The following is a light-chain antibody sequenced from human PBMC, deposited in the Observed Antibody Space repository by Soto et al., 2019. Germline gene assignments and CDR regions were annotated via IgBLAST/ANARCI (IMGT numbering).Light chain of an antibody. CDR2: KAS. V-gene: IGKV1-5*03. CDR1: QSISSW. Sequence: DIQMTQSPSTLSAFVGDRVTITCRASQSISSWLAWYQQKPGKAPNLLISKASSLESGVPSRFSGSGSGTDFTLTISSLQPDDFATYYCQQYNSYSLTFGGGTKVESK. CDR3: QQYNSYSLT. J-gene: IGKJ4*01.